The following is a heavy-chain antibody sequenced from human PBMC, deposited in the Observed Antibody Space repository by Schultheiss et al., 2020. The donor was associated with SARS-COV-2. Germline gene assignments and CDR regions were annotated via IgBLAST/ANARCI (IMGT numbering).Heavy chain of an antibody. CDR1: GFTFSSYE. CDR3: AFGWELLPFGYY. D-gene: IGHD1-26*01. CDR2: ISSSGSTI. J-gene: IGHJ4*02. Sequence: GGSLRLSCAASGFTFSSYEMNWVRQAPGKGLEWVSYISSSGSTIYYADSVKGRFTISRDNAKNSLYLQMNSLRAEDTAVYYCAFGWELLPFGYYWGQGTLVTVSS. V-gene: IGHV3-48*03.